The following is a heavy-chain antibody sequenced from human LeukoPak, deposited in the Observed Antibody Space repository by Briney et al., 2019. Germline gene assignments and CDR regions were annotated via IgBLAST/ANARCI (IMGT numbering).Heavy chain of an antibody. V-gene: IGHV3-23*01. CDR2: INTSGGST. CDR1: GFTFSSYA. Sequence: PGGSLRLSCAASGFTFSSYAMSWVRQAPGKGLEWVSGINTSGGSTYYADSVQGRITISRDNSKNTLYLQMNSLRAEDTAVYYCANNPHYYYGMDVWGQGTTVTVSS. CDR3: ANNPHYYYGMDV. J-gene: IGHJ6*02.